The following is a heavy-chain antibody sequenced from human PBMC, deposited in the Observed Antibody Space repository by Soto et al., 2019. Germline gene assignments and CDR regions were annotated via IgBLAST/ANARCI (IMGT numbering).Heavy chain of an antibody. V-gene: IGHV1-18*04. CDR3: ASEPIYYNDGSGYYPLGC. J-gene: IGHJ4*02. Sequence: ASVKVSCKASGYTFTGYYMHWVRQAPGQGLEWMGWISAYNGNTHYSQKFQGRVTMTTDTSTSTAYMELRSLTSGDTAVYYCASEPIYYNDGSGYYPLGCWGQGTLVTVSS. CDR1: GYTFTGYY. D-gene: IGHD3-22*01. CDR2: ISAYNGNT.